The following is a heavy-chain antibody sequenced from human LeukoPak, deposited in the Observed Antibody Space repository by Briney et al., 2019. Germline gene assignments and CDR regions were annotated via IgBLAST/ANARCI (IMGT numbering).Heavy chain of an antibody. Sequence: GESLKISCKGSGYSFTSHWIGWVRQMPGKGLEWMGIIYPGDFDTRYSPSFQGQVTISADKSISTAYLQWSSLKASATAMYYCARVSTPSAYDPFDFWGQGTLVTVSS. CDR2: IYPGDFDT. V-gene: IGHV5-51*01. CDR1: GYSFTSHW. D-gene: IGHD5-12*01. CDR3: ARVSTPSAYDPFDF. J-gene: IGHJ4*02.